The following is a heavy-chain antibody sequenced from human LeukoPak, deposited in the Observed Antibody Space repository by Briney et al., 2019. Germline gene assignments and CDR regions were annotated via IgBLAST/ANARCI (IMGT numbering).Heavy chain of an antibody. CDR2: VHTTGST. CDR3: ARDPNSAL. D-gene: IGHD4-23*01. J-gene: IGHJ4*02. CDR1: GGSITNSY. Sequence: SETLSLTCTVSGGSITNSYWSWIRQPAGKRLEWIGRVHTTGSTNYNPSFMSRVTVSIDTSKTQFSLKLTSVTAADTAVYYCARDPNSALWGQGTLVTVSS. V-gene: IGHV4-4*07.